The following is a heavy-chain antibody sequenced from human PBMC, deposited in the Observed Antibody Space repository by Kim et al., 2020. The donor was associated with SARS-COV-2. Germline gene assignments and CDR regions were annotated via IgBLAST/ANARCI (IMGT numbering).Heavy chain of an antibody. CDR2: IIPIFGTA. CDR3: ARDRGLEGATVYFDY. V-gene: IGHV1-69*13. D-gene: IGHD1-26*01. J-gene: IGHJ4*02. CDR1: GGTFSSYA. Sequence: SVKVSCKASGGTFSSYAISWVRQAPGQGLEWMGGIIPIFGTANYAQKFQGRVTITADESTSTAYMELSSLRSEDTAVYYCARDRGLEGATVYFDYWGQGTLVTVSS.